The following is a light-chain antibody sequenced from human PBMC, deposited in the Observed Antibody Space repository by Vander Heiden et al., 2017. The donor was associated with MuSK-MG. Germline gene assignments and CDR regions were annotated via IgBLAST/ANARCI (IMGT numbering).Light chain of an antibody. V-gene: IGLV1-44*01. CDR3: AAWDDSLSGGV. CDR1: SSNIGSNP. CDR2: SNN. J-gene: IGLJ3*02. Sequence: SAPTPPPPAAGTPGPRVTISCSGSSSNIGSNPVYWYQQLPGTAPKLLIYSNNQRPSGVPDRFSGSKSGTSASLAISGLQSEDEADYYCAAWDDSLSGGVFGGGTKLTVL.